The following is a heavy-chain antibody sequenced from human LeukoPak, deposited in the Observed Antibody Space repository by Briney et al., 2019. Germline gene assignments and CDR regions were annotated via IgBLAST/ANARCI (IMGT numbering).Heavy chain of an antibody. D-gene: IGHD5-18*01. CDR3: ARDSGRGYSYGSRIDY. Sequence: PGGSLRLSCAASGFTFSSYGMHWVRQAPGKGLEWVAVIWYDGSNKYYADSVKGRFTISRDNSKNTLYLQMNSLRAEDTAVYYCARDSGRGYSYGSRIDYWGQGTLVTVSS. J-gene: IGHJ4*02. CDR2: IWYDGSNK. V-gene: IGHV3-33*01. CDR1: GFTFSSYG.